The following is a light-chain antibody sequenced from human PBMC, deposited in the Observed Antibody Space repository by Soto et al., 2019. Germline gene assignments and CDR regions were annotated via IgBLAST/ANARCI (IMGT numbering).Light chain of an antibody. CDR1: QSVKNNY. CDR3: HQYGSSPGT. J-gene: IGKJ1*01. CDR2: GAS. Sequence: EIVLTQSPGTLSLSPGERATLSCRASQSVKNNYLAWYQQKPGQAPRLLFYGASSRTTGVPSRFSGSGSETEFTLVISSLAPEDFGVYYCHQYGSSPGTFGQGTKVDIK. V-gene: IGKV3-20*01.